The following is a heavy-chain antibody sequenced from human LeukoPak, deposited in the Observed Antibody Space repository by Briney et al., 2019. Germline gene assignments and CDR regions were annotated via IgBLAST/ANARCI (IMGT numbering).Heavy chain of an antibody. CDR2: IYYSGST. V-gene: IGHV4-31*03. CDR3: AREGRGSDHIDY. CDR1: GGSISSGGYY. Sequence: SETLSLTCTVSGGSISSGGYYWSWIRQHPGKSLEWIGYIYYSGSTYYNPSLKSRVTISVDTSKNQFSLKLSSVTAADTAVYYCAREGRGSDHIDYWGQGTLVTVSS. J-gene: IGHJ4*02. D-gene: IGHD3-10*01.